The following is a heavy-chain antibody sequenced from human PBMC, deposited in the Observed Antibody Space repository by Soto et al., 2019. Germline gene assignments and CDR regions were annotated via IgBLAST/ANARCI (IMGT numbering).Heavy chain of an antibody. V-gene: IGHV3-11*06. CDR2: ISSSSSYT. Sequence: QVQLVESGGGLVKPGGSLRLSCAASGFTFSDYYMSWIRQAPGKGLEWVSSISSSSSYTNYADSVKGRFTISRDNAKNSLYLQMNSLRAEDTAVYYCARVSRGYNWFDPWGQGTLVTVSS. D-gene: IGHD3-10*01. J-gene: IGHJ5*02. CDR1: GFTFSDYY. CDR3: ARVSRGYNWFDP.